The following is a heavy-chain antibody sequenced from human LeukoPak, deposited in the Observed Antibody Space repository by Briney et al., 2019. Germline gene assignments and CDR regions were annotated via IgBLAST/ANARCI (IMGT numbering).Heavy chain of an antibody. CDR1: GYTFTGYG. J-gene: IGHJ4*02. V-gene: IGHV1-18*01. CDR2: ISAYNGNT. CDR3: TRADLGLRSLDF. Sequence: ASVKVSCKASGYTFTGYGITWVRQAPGQGLEWMGWISAYNGNTNYAQKLQGRVSMTTDTSTSTVYMELRSLRSDDTAVYYCTRADLGLRSLDFWGRGTLVTVSS. D-gene: IGHD5-12*01.